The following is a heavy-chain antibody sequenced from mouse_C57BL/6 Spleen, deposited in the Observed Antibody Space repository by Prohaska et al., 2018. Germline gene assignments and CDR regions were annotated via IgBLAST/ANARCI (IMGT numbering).Heavy chain of an antibody. CDR3: ARGSSWYYFDY. Sequence: EVQLQQSGPELVKPGASVKISCKASGYTFTDYYMNWVKQSHGKSLEWIGDINPNNGGTSYNQKFKGKATLTVDKSSSTAYMELRSLTSEDSAVYYCARGSSWYYFDYWGQGTTLTVSS. J-gene: IGHJ2*01. CDR2: INPNNGGT. V-gene: IGHV1-26*01. CDR1: GYTFTDYY. D-gene: IGHD1-1*01.